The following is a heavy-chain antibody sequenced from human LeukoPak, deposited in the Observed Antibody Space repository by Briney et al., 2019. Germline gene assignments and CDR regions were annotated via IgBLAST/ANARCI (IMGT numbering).Heavy chain of an antibody. J-gene: IGHJ3*02. V-gene: IGHV3-30*02. CDR3: ATDCYIRGSLDI. Sequence: PAGSLRLSCAASGFTFSNYGMHWIRQAPGKGLEWVAFIRYDGSNKYYADSVKGRFIISRDNSKNTLYLQMNSLRAEDTAVYYCATDCYIRGSLDIWRQETIDTVSS. CDR2: IRYDGSNK. D-gene: IGHD6-19*01. CDR1: GFTFSNYG.